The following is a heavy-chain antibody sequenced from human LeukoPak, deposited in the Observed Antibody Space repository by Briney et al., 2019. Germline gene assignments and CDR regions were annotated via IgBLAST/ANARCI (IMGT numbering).Heavy chain of an antibody. Sequence: PSQTLSLTCTVSGGSISSGHYYWSWIRQPPGKGLEWIGYIYYSGSTYYNPSLKSRVTISVDTSKNQLSLKLSSVTAADTAVYYCARDEGGYGTPLDYWGQGTLVTVSS. CDR1: GGSISSGHYY. CDR3: ARDEGGYGTPLDY. D-gene: IGHD5-18*01. J-gene: IGHJ4*02. V-gene: IGHV4-30-4*01. CDR2: IYYSGST.